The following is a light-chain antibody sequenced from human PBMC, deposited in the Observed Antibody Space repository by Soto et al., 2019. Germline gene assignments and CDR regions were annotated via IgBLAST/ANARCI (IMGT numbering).Light chain of an antibody. CDR1: QKIRNL. CDR2: DAS. V-gene: IGKV1-5*01. J-gene: IGKJ5*01. Sequence: LQPAQAPSTLSAGLGDSLTITCRASQKIRNLLAWYQQKPGRAPQPLIFDASTLRTGVPSRFSGSGSGSEFNFTITGLQPDDFATYFCQQYYTYATFGHGTRLEIK. CDR3: QQYYTYAT.